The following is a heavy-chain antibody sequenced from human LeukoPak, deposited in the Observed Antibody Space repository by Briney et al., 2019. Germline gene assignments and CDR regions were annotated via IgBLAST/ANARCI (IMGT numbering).Heavy chain of an antibody. V-gene: IGHV4-59*01. Sequence: SSETQSLTCTVSGGSISSYYWSWVRQPPGKGLEWIGYIYYSGTTNYNPSLKSRVTISVDTSKNQFSLNLTSVTAADTAVYYCARDSPYYYGSGSAAYYMDVWGKGTTVTISS. D-gene: IGHD3-10*01. J-gene: IGHJ6*03. CDR3: ARDSPYYYGSGSAAYYMDV. CDR1: GGSISSYY. CDR2: IYYSGTT.